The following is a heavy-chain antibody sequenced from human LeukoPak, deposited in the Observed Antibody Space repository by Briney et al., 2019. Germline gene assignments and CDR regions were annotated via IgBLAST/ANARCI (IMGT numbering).Heavy chain of an antibody. J-gene: IGHJ4*02. CDR1: GFIFDDYA. D-gene: IGHD2-2*01. CDR2: ISWNGGTL. Sequence: PGRSLRLSCAASGFIFDDYAMHWVRQAPGKGLEWVSGISWNGGTLDYADSVRGRFTISRHSAKNSLYLQMNSLRPEDTALYSCVKGHSSSKSAPLDYWGQGTLVTVSS. V-gene: IGHV3-9*01. CDR3: VKGHSSSKSAPLDY.